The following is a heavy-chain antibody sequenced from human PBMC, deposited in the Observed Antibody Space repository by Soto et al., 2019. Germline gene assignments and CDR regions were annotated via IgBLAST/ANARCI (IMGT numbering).Heavy chain of an antibody. V-gene: IGHV3-53*01. J-gene: IGHJ6*02. CDR2: IYSGGRT. Sequence: GSLRLSCAASGSTVSSNYMTWVRQAPGKGLEWVSLIYSGGRTYYADSVKGRFTISRDNSKNTLYLQMNNLRAEDTAVYYCARVGIVAMIGESYSYCAMDVWCQGPTVTVS. CDR3: ARVGIVAMIGESYSYCAMDV. D-gene: IGHD5-12*01. CDR1: GSTVSSNY.